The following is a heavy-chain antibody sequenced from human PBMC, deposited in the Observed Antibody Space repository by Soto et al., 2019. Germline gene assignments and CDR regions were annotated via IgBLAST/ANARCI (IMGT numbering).Heavy chain of an antibody. J-gene: IGHJ5*01. V-gene: IGHV4-30-4*01. CDR3: ARGRYCLTGRCFPNWFDS. D-gene: IGHD7-27*01. CDR2: IYKSATT. Sequence: PSETLSLTCSVSGDSISNLDYFWAWIRQPPGQALEYIGYIYKSATTYYNPSFESRVAISVYTSKRQFSLNVTSVTAADTAVYFCARGRYCLTGRCFPNWFDSWGRGALVTVSS. CDR1: GDSISNLDYF.